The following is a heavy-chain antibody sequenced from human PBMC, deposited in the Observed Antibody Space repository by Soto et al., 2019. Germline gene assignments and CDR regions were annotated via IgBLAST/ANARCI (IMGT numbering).Heavy chain of an antibody. J-gene: IGHJ4*02. CDR1: GYTFTSYW. D-gene: IGHD2-15*01. CDR2: IYPSDSDI. V-gene: IGHV5-51*01. Sequence: GESLKISCKGSGYTFTSYWIGWVRQMPGEGLEWMGVIYPSDSDIRYSPSFQRKVTISADKSITTAYLQWSSLKAADTAMYYCVRSGTSSGRFSDYWGQGTLVTVSS. CDR3: VRSGTSSGRFSDY.